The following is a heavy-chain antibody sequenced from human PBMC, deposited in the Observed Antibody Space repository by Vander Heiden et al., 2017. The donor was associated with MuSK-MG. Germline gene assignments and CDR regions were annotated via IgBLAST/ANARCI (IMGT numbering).Heavy chain of an antibody. CDR1: GFTFSGYA. V-gene: IGHV3-23*01. J-gene: IGHJ4*02. CDR3: AKGVGSAVTTTPSDY. Sequence: EVQLLESGGGLVQPGGSLRLSCAASGFTFSGYAMSWVRQAPGKGLEWVSAISGSGGSTYYADSVKGRFTISRDNSKNTLYLQMNSLRAEDTAVYYCAKGVGSAVTTTPSDYWGQGTLVTVSS. D-gene: IGHD4-17*01. CDR2: ISGSGGST.